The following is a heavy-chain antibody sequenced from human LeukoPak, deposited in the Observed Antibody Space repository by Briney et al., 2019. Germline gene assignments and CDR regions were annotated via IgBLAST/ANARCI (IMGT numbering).Heavy chain of an antibody. CDR2: IKQDGSEK. CDR1: GFTFSSYS. J-gene: IGHJ4*02. CDR3: ARDPDSSGCHDY. Sequence: PGGSLRLSCAASGFTFSSYSMNWVRQAPGKGLEWVANIKQDGSEKYYVDSVKGRFTISRDNAKNSLYLQMNSLRAEDTAVYYCARDPDSSGCHDYWGQGTLVTVSS. D-gene: IGHD3-22*01. V-gene: IGHV3-7*01.